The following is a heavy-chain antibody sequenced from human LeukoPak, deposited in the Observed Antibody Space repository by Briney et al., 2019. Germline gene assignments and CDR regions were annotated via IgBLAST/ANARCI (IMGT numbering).Heavy chain of an antibody. Sequence: GGSLRLSCAASGFTFNNYAMSWVRQAPGRGLEWVSGLSGSGAYTYYADSVKGRFTISRDNSKNTLYLQMNSLRAEDTAVYYCAKADGSNYGRSAFDIWGQGTLVTVSS. CDR1: GFTFNNYA. J-gene: IGHJ3*02. D-gene: IGHD3-10*01. CDR3: AKADGSNYGRSAFDI. CDR2: LSGSGAYT. V-gene: IGHV3-23*01.